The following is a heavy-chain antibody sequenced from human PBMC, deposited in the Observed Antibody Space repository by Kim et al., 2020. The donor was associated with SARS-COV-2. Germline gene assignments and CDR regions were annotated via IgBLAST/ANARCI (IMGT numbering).Heavy chain of an antibody. CDR3: AKEGRFGELLYYYGVGV. CDR2: ISGSGGST. J-gene: IGHJ6*02. CDR1: GFTFSSYA. V-gene: IGHV3-23*01. D-gene: IGHD3-10*01. Sequence: GGSLRLSCAASGFTFSSYAMSWVRQAPGKGLEWVSAISGSGGSTYYADSVKGRFTISRDNSKNTLYLQMNSLRAEDTAVYYCAKEGRFGELLYYYGVGVWGQGTTVTVSS.